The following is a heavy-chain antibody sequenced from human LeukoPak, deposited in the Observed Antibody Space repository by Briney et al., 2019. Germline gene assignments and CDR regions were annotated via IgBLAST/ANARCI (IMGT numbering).Heavy chain of an antibody. J-gene: IGHJ6*03. Sequence: GGSLRLSCAASGFTFSSYAMSWVRQAPGKGLEWVAVISYDGSNKYYADSVKGRFTISRDNSKNTLYLQMNSLRAEDTAVYYCANHGDSGHYMDVWGKGTTVTVSS. CDR3: ANHGDSGHYMDV. V-gene: IGHV3-30*18. D-gene: IGHD4-17*01. CDR2: ISYDGSNK. CDR1: GFTFSSYA.